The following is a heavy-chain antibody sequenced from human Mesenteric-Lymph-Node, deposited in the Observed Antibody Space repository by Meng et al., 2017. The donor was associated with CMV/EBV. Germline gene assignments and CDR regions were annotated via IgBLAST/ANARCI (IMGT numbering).Heavy chain of an antibody. J-gene: IGHJ4*02. Sequence: SETLSLTCTVSGGSISSSSYYWGWIRQPPGQGLEWIGSIYYSGSTYYNPSLKSRVTISVDTSKNQFSLMLGSVTAADTAVYYCARVAVAVTYYFVYWGQGTVVTVSS. D-gene: IGHD6-19*01. CDR1: GGSISSSSYY. V-gene: IGHV4-39*07. CDR3: ARVAVAVTYYFVY. CDR2: IYYSGST.